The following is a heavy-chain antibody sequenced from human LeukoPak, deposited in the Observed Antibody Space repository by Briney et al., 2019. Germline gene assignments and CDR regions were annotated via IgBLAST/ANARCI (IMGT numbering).Heavy chain of an antibody. CDR1: GFTFSSYA. Sequence: GGSLRLSCAASGFTFSSYAMSWVRQAPGKGLEWVSAISGSGGSTYYADSVKGRFTISRDNSKNTLYLQMNSLRAEDTAVYYCAGDTMIVVVKGGFDYWGQGTLVTVSS. D-gene: IGHD3-22*01. CDR3: AGDTMIVVVKGGFDY. J-gene: IGHJ4*02. V-gene: IGHV3-23*01. CDR2: ISGSGGST.